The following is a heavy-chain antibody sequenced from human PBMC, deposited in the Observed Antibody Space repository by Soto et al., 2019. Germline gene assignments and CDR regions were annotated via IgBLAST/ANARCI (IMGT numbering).Heavy chain of an antibody. CDR2: ISSSSSTI. V-gene: IGHV3-48*01. D-gene: IGHD3-3*01. CDR1: GFTFSSYS. CDR3: ARGSHRDYDFWSGYYVSWFDP. J-gene: IGHJ5*02. Sequence: GGSLRLSCAASGFTFSSYSMNWVRQAPGKGLEWVSYISSSSSTIYYADSVKGRFTISRDNAKNSLYLQMNSLRAEDTAVYYCARGSHRDYDFWSGYYVSWFDPWGQGTLVTVSS.